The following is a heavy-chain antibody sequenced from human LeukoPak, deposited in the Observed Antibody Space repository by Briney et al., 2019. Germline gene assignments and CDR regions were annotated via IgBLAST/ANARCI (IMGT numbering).Heavy chain of an antibody. Sequence: SETLSLTCAVSGGSISSSNWWSWVRQPPGKGLEWIGEIYHSGSTNYNPSLKSRVTISVDKSKNQFSLKLSSVTAADTAVYYCARLPKYSSSWETPAEGYFQHWGQGTLVTVSS. CDR1: GGSISSSNW. CDR3: ARLPKYSSSWETPAEGYFQH. CDR2: IYHSGST. V-gene: IGHV4-4*02. D-gene: IGHD6-13*01. J-gene: IGHJ1*01.